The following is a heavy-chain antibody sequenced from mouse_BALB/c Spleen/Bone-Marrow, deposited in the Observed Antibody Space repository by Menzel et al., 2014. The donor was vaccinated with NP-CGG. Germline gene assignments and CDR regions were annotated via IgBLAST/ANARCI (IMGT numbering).Heavy chain of an antibody. CDR3: VRGELLAY. CDR1: GYTFTTYW. J-gene: IGHJ2*01. Sequence: VQLVESGAELVKPGTSVKMSCKASGYTFTTYWMHWVKQRPGQGLEWIGHIYPGSDSTNYNEKFKSKATLTVDTSSSTAYMQLSSLTSGDSAVYYCVRGELLAYWGQGTTLTVSS. CDR2: IYPGSDST. V-gene: IGHV1-55*01.